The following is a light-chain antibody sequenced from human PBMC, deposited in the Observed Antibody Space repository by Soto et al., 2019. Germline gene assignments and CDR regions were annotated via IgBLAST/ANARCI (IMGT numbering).Light chain of an antibody. Sequence: EIVMTQSPATLSVSPGERASLSYRASQSISTNLAWYQQKPGQAPRLLIYGASTRATGIPARFSGSGSGTEFTLTISSPQSEDFAVYYCQQYDKWPLTFGPGTKVDIK. J-gene: IGKJ3*01. CDR2: GAS. CDR1: QSISTN. CDR3: QQYDKWPLT. V-gene: IGKV3-15*01.